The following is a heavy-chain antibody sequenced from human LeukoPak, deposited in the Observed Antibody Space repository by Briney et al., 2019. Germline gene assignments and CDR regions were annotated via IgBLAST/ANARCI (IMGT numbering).Heavy chain of an antibody. CDR3: VKDTSSWYPEYFQH. CDR1: GFPFSIYA. CDR2: ISSNGGST. J-gene: IGHJ1*01. V-gene: IGHV3-64D*09. D-gene: IGHD6-13*01. Sequence: PGGSLRLSCSASGFPFSIYAMHWVRQAPGKGLEFVSAISSNGGSTLYADSVKGRLTISRDNSKNTLYLQMSSLRAEDTAVYYCVKDTSSWYPEYFQHWGQGTLVTVSS.